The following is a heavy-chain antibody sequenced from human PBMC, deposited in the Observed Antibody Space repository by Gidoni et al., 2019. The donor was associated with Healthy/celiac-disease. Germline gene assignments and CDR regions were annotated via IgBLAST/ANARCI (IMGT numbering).Heavy chain of an antibody. V-gene: IGHV1-2*02. CDR2: INPNSGGT. J-gene: IGHJ4*02. D-gene: IGHD3-22*01. CDR1: GYTFTGYY. Sequence: QVQLVQSGAEVKKPGASVKVSCKASGYTFTGYYMHWVRQAPGQGLEWMGWINPNSGGTNYAQKFQGRVTMTRDTSISTAYMELSRLRSDDTAVYYCARPYYYDSSGYQTPFDYWGQGTLVTVLL. CDR3: ARPYYYDSSGYQTPFDY.